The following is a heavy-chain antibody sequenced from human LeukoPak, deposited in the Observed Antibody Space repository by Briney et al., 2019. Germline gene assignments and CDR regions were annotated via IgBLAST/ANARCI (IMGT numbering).Heavy chain of an antibody. CDR2: INHSGST. CDR1: GGSFSGYY. V-gene: IGHV4-34*01. CDR3: ARAPHFFDTSGSRYYFDY. D-gene: IGHD3-22*01. Sequence: SETLSLACAVYGGSFSGYYWSWIRQPPGKGLEWIGEINHSGSTNYNPSLKSRVTISVDTSKNQFSLNLSSVTAADTAVYFCARAPHFFDTSGSRYYFDYWGQGALVTVSS. J-gene: IGHJ4*02.